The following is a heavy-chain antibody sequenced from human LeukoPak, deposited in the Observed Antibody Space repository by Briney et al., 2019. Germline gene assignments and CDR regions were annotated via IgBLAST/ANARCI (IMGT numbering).Heavy chain of an antibody. V-gene: IGHV5-51*01. CDR1: GYSFTTYW. CDR2: IYPGDSDT. CDR3: ATNLRYFDWLLYLDAFDI. J-gene: IGHJ3*02. Sequence: GESLKISCKGSGYSFTTYWIGWVRQVPGKGLEWMGIIYPGDSDTRYSPSFQGQVTISADKSISTAYLQWSSLKASDTAMYYCATNLRYFDWLLYLDAFDIWGQGTMVTVSS. D-gene: IGHD3-9*01.